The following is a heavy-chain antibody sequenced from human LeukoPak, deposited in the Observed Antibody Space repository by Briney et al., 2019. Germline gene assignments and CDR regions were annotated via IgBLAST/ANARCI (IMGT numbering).Heavy chain of an antibody. D-gene: IGHD4-17*01. V-gene: IGHV3-30*04. J-gene: IGHJ6*02. CDR3: ARVASLSVTHYYYYAMDV. Sequence: GGSLRLSCAASEFTFSTYAMHLLRQAPGKGLEWVAINSDHGNKKDYADSVKGRFNISRDNSNNTLYLEMSSLRPEDTAMYFCARVASLSVTHYYYYAMDVWGQGTTVTVSS. CDR1: EFTFSTYA. CDR2: NSDHGNKK.